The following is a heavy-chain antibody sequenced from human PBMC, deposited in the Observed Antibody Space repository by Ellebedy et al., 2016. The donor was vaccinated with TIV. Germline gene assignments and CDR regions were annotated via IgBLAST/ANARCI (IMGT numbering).Heavy chain of an antibody. D-gene: IGHD1-26*01. V-gene: IGHV3-33*01. CDR3: ARDPPGWDLFDY. J-gene: IGHJ4*02. CDR2: IWYDGSNK. CDR1: GFTFSTYG. Sequence: GGSLRLSCAASGFTFSTYGMHWVRQAPGKGLEWVAVIWYDGSNKFYTDSVKGRFTIARDNSKKMLYLKLNSLRADDTAVYFCARDPPGWDLFDYWGQGTLVTVSS.